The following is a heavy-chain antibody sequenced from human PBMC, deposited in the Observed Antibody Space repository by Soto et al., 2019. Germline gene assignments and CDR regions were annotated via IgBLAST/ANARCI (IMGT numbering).Heavy chain of an antibody. CDR2: IIPIFGTA. Sequence: GASVKVSCKASGGTFSSYAISWVRQAPGQGLEWMGGIIPIFGTANYAQKFQGRVTITADESTSTAYMELSSLRSEDTAVYYCAREARMVYANYYYGMDVWGQGTTVTVSS. V-gene: IGHV1-69*13. CDR1: GGTFSSYA. CDR3: AREARMVYANYYYGMDV. J-gene: IGHJ6*02. D-gene: IGHD2-8*01.